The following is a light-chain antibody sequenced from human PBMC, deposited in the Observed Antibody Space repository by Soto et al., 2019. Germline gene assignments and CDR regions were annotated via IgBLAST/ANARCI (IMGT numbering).Light chain of an antibody. CDR3: CSYADGSIYF. CDR2: YVD. V-gene: IGLV2-14*03. CDR1: SRXVGAYDY. Sequence: QSVLTQPASVSGSPGQSITISCTGTSRXVGAYDYVSWYLQYPDKAPQLLIYYVDHRPSGVSSRFSGSKSGNTASLTISGLQAEDEGDYYCCSYADGSIYFFGTGTKVTVL. J-gene: IGLJ1*01.